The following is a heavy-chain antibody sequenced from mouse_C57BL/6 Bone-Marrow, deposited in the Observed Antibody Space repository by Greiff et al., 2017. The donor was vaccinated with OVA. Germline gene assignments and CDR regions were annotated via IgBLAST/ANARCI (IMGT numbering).Heavy chain of an antibody. Sequence: VQVVESGPGLVQPSQSLSITCTVSGFSLTSYGVHWVRQSPGKDLEWLGVLWTGGSTDYNAAFISRLSISKDNSKSQVFFKMNSRQADDTAIYYCAREDYDYGFAYWGQGTLVTVSA. V-gene: IGHV2-2*01. CDR2: LWTGGST. J-gene: IGHJ3*01. CDR1: GFSLTSYG. CDR3: AREDYDYGFAY. D-gene: IGHD2-4*01.